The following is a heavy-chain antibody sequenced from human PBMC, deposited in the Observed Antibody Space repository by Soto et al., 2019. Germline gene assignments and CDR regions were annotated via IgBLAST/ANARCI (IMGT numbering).Heavy chain of an antibody. CDR3: ARMGGSVLDS. CDR2: IIPIFGAT. J-gene: IGHJ5*01. CDR1: GGTFSSYA. V-gene: IGHV1-69*06. Sequence: QVQLVQSGAEVKKPGSSVKVSCKASGGTFSSYAITWVRQAPGQGLDWMGEIIPIFGATNFAQGFQGRLTISADKSTTTAYMELSSRTSEDTAVYYGARMGGSVLDSWGQGTLVIVSS. D-gene: IGHD1-26*01.